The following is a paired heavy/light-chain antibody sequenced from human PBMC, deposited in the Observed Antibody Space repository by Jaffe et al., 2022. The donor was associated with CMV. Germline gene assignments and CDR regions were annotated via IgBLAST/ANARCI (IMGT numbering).Light chain of an antibody. CDR3: QSYDSSLSGSA. CDR2: GTH. CDR1: SSNIGAGYD. Sequence: QSVLTQPPSVSGAPGQRVTISCTGSSSNIGAGYDVHWYQQLPGTAPKVLIYGTHNRPSGVPDRFSGSKSGTSASLAITGLQAEDEADYYCQSYDSSLSGSAFGGGTKLTVL. V-gene: IGLV1-40*01. J-gene: IGLJ3*02.
Heavy chain of an antibody. CDR3: ARHSYVGNSGYYYYMDV. J-gene: IGHJ6*03. Sequence: QLQLQESGPGLVKPSETLSLICSVSGGSISFSSYYWGWIRQPPGKGLEWIGSIYYTGSTYYNPSLKSRVTISVDTSKNQFSLNLNSVTAADTAVYYCARHSYVGNSGYYYYMDVWGKGTTVTVSS. V-gene: IGHV4-39*01. D-gene: IGHD7-27*01. CDR2: IYYTGST. CDR1: GGSISFSSYY.